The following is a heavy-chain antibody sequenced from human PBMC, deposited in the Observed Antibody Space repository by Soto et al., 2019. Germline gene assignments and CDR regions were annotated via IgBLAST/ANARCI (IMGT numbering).Heavy chain of an antibody. D-gene: IGHD1-26*01. V-gene: IGHV3-53*01. CDR1: GFTVSSNY. CDR3: ARGRSGSYYEYYFDY. CDR2: IYSGGST. Sequence: GSLRLSCAASGFTVSSNYMSWVRQAPGKGLEWVSVIYSGGSTYYADSVKGRFTISRDNSKNTLYLQMNSLRAEDTAVYYCARGRSGSYYEYYFDYWGQGTLVTVSS. J-gene: IGHJ4*02.